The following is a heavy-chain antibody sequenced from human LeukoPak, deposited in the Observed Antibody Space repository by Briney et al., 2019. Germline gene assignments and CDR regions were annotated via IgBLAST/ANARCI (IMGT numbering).Heavy chain of an antibody. CDR1: GGTFSSYA. Sequence: SVKVSCKASGGTFSSYAISWVRQAPGHGLEWMGGIIPIFGTANYAQKFQGRVTITTDESTSTAYMELSSLRSEDTAVYYCALWRQQLVRYFDYWGQGTLVTVSS. CDR3: ALWRQQLVRYFDY. D-gene: IGHD6-13*01. CDR2: IIPIFGTA. V-gene: IGHV1-69*05. J-gene: IGHJ4*02.